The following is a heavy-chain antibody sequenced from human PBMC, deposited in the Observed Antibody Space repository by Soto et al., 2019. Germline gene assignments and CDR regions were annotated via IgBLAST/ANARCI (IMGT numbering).Heavy chain of an antibody. Sequence: PSETLSLTCAVYGGSFSGYYWSWIRQPPGKGLEWIGEINHSGSTNYNPSLKSRVTISVDTSKNQFSLKLSSVTAADTAVYYCARGTTTVIPFDYWGQGTLVTVSS. V-gene: IGHV4-34*01. J-gene: IGHJ4*02. CDR3: ARGTTTVIPFDY. CDR2: INHSGST. D-gene: IGHD4-17*01. CDR1: GGSFSGYY.